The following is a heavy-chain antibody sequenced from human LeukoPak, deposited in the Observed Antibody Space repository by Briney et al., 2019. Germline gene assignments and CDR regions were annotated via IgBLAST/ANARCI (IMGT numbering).Heavy chain of an antibody. CDR3: ARTHNWNDVGANWFDP. V-gene: IGHV1-46*01. CDR2: INPSGGST. J-gene: IGHJ5*02. CDR1: GYTFTSYY. Sequence: GASVKVSCKASGYTFTSYYMHWVRQAPGQGLEWMGIINPSGGSTSYAQKFQGRVTMTRDTSISTAYMELSRLRSDDTAVCYCARTHNWNDVGANWFDPWGQGTLVTVSS. D-gene: IGHD1-20*01.